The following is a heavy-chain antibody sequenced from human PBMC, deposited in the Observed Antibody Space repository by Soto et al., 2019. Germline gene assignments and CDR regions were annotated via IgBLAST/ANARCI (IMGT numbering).Heavy chain of an antibody. CDR1: GFTFSSYA. CDR3: ARDSGVAPAARFDY. CDR2: ISGSGGST. Sequence: GGSLRLSCAASGFTFSSYAMSWVRQAPGKGLEWVSAISGSGGSTYYADSVKGRFTISRDKSKNTLYLQMNSLRAEDTAVYYCARDSGVAPAARFDYWGQGTLVTVSS. V-gene: IGHV3-23*01. J-gene: IGHJ4*02. D-gene: IGHD6-6*01.